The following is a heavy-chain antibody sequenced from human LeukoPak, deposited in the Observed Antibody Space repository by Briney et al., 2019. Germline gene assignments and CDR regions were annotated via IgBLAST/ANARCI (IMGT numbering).Heavy chain of an antibody. D-gene: IGHD3-10*01. Sequence: SETLSLTCTVSGGSISSSSYYWGWIRQPPGKGLEWIGSIYYSGSTYYNPSLKSRVTISVDTSKNQFSLKLSSVTAADTAVYYCARRRSGTMVRGKWFDPWGQGTLVTVSS. CDR3: ARRRSGTMVRGKWFDP. J-gene: IGHJ5*02. V-gene: IGHV4-39*07. CDR2: IYYSGST. CDR1: GGSISSSSYY.